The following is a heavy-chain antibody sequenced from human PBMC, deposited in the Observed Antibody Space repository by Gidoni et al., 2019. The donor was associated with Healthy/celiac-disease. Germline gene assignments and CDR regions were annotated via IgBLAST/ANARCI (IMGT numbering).Heavy chain of an antibody. D-gene: IGHD2-2*01. Sequence: QVQLVQSGAEVKKPGSSVKVSCQASGGTFSSYAISWVRQAPGQGLEWMGGIIPIFGTANYAQKFQGRVTITADESTSTAYMELSSLRSEDTAVYYCALSLRYCSSTSCYPDYWGQGTLVTVSS. J-gene: IGHJ4*02. V-gene: IGHV1-69*01. CDR2: IIPIFGTA. CDR3: ALSLRYCSSTSCYPDY. CDR1: GGTFSSYA.